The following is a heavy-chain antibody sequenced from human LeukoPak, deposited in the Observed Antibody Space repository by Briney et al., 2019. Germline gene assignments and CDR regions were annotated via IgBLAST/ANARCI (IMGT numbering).Heavy chain of an antibody. J-gene: IGHJ6*02. Sequence: SETLSLTCTVSGGSISSYYWSWIRQPPGKGLEWIGYIYYSGSTNYNPSLKSRVTISVDTSKNQFSLKLSSVTAADTAVYYCARASVGLYYYYYYGMDVRGQGTTVTVSS. CDR1: GGSISSYY. V-gene: IGHV4-59*01. CDR2: IYYSGST. CDR3: ARASVGLYYYYYYGMDV.